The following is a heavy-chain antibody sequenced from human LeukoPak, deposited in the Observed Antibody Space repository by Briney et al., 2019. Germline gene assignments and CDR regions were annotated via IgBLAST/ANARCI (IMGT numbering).Heavy chain of an antibody. CDR2: IYYSGST. D-gene: IGHD4-17*01. J-gene: IGHJ4*02. CDR1: GGSIRSYY. Sequence: SETLSLTCTVSGGSIRSYYWSWIRQPPGKGLEWIGYIYYSGSTIYSPSLKSRVTISVDTSKKQVSLKLSSVTAADTAVYFCARQGGDYDPVSLDYWGQGTLVTVSS. CDR3: ARQGGDYDPVSLDY. V-gene: IGHV4-59*08.